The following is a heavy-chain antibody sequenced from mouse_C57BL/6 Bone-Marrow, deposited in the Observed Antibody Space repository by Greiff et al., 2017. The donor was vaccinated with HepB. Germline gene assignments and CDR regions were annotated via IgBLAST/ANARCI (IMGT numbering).Heavy chain of an antibody. Sequence: QVQLQQSGPELVKPGASVKISCKASGYAFSSSWMNWVKQRPGKGLEWIGRIYPGDGDTNYNGKFKGKATLTADKSSSTAYMQLSSLTSEDSAVYFSARWLPDWDYYAMDYWGQGTSVTVSS. J-gene: IGHJ4*01. CDR1: GYAFSSSW. D-gene: IGHD2-2*01. V-gene: IGHV1-82*01. CDR3: ARWLPDWDYYAMDY. CDR2: IYPGDGDT.